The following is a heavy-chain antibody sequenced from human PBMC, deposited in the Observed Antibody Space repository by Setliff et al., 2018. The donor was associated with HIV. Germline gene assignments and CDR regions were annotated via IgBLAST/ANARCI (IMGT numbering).Heavy chain of an antibody. CDR3: ARGGDRMQIWSRFPFDI. V-gene: IGHV7-4-1*02. D-gene: IGHD3-10*01. Sequence: ASVKVSCKASGYTFNNYALYWVRQAPGQGFEWMGWINTNTDSPTYAQGFTRRFVFSLDPSVRTAYLQITGLKAEDTAVYYCARGGDRMQIWSRFPFDIWGQGTMVTVSS. J-gene: IGHJ3*02. CDR2: INTNTDSP. CDR1: GYTFNNYA.